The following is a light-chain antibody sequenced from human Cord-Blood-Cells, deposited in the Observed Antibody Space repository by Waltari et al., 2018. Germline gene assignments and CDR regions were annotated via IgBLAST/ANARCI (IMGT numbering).Light chain of an antibody. V-gene: IGLV2-23*03. CDR1: SSDVGSYNL. CDR3: CSYAGSSTFV. Sequence: QSALTQPASVSGSPGQSIPISCPGTSSDVGSYNLVSWYQQHPGKAPKLMIYEGSKRPSGVSNRFSGSKSGNTASLTISGLQAEDEADYYCCSYAGSSTFVFGGGTKLTVL. CDR2: EGS. J-gene: IGLJ2*01.